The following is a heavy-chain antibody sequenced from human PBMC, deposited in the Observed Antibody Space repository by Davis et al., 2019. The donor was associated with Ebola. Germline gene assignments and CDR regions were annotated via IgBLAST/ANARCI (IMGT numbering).Heavy chain of an antibody. V-gene: IGHV5-51*01. CDR1: GNSFASHW. D-gene: IGHD2-8*02. CDR3: ASLRRTITGMDDAFDI. CDR2: IYTGDSDT. Sequence: KVSCKDSGNSFASHWISWVRQMPGKGLEWMGIIYTGDSDTRYSPSFRGQVTISADKSIKTAFLQWSSLKASDTAMYYCASLRRTITGMDDAFDIWGQGTMVTVSS. J-gene: IGHJ3*02.